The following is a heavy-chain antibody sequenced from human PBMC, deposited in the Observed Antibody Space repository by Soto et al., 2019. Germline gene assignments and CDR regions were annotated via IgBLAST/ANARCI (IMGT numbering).Heavy chain of an antibody. D-gene: IGHD3-10*01. J-gene: IGHJ6*02. V-gene: IGHV3-21*01. CDR1: GFTFNDYS. CDR2: ISSSGTYI. Sequence: GGSLRLSCEASGFTFNDYSMDWVRQAPEKGLEWVSSISSSGTYIYYADSVKGRFAISRDNANNIMYLQMDTLRAEDTAVYYCVRAGHVFDVHYYGMDLWGQGTTVTVSS. CDR3: VRAGHVFDVHYYGMDL.